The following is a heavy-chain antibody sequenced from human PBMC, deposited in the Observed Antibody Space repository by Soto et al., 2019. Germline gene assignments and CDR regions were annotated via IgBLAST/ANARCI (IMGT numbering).Heavy chain of an antibody. CDR1: CGSISSSNW. CDR3: ARVLRYFDWLLNHDAFDI. Sequence: SETLSLTCAVSCGSISSSNWWSWVRQPPGKGLEWIGEIYHSGSTNYNPSLKSRVTISVDKSKNQFSLKLSSVTAADTAVYYCARVLRYFDWLLNHDAFDIWGQGTMVTVSS. D-gene: IGHD3-9*01. V-gene: IGHV4-4*02. CDR2: IYHSGST. J-gene: IGHJ3*02.